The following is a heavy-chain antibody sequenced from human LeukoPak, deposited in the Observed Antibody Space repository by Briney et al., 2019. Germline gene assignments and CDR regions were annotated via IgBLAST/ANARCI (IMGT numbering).Heavy chain of an antibody. CDR3: ARDQRDSSGYYYYYYYYYMDV. CDR2: IKQDGSEK. V-gene: IGHV3-7*01. D-gene: IGHD3-22*01. CDR1: GFTFSSYW. J-gene: IGHJ6*03. Sequence: GGSLRLSCAASGFTFSSYWMSWVRQAPGKGLEWVANIKQDGSEKYYVDSVKGRFTISRDNAKNSLYLQMNSLRADDTAVYYCARDQRDSSGYYYYYYYYYMDVWGKGTTVTISS.